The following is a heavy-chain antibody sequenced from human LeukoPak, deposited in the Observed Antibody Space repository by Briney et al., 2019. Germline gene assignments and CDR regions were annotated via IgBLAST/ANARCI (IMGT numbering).Heavy chain of an antibody. CDR1: GFIFSSYA. J-gene: IGHJ4*02. D-gene: IGHD5-12*01. CDR2: ISNSGGRT. CDR3: AKSYNGYESKPDY. V-gene: IGHV3-23*01. Sequence: GGSLRLSCGASGFIFSSYAMSWVRQAPGKGLEWVSSISNSGGRTFYTDSVKGRFTISRDNSKITLYLQMNSLRAEDTAVYYCAKSYNGYESKPDYWGQGTLVTVSS.